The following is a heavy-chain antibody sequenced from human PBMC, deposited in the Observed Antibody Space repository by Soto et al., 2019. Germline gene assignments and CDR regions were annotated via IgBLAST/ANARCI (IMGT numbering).Heavy chain of an antibody. CDR1: GGSISSSNW. J-gene: IGHJ5*02. D-gene: IGHD3-10*01. CDR3: AKRVEYYGSGSYYNGGFDP. Sequence: QVQLQESGPGLVKPSGTLSLTCAVSGGSISSSNWWSWVRQPPGKGLEWIGEIYHSGSTNYNPSRKSRVTISVDKSKNQFSLKLSSVTAADTAVYYCAKRVEYYGSGSYYNGGFDPWGQGTLVTVSS. CDR2: IYHSGST. V-gene: IGHV4-4*02.